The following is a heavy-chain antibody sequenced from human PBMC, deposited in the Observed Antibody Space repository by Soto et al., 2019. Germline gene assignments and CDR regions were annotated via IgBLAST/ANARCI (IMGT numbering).Heavy chain of an antibody. CDR2: ISGSGGST. CDR1: GFTFSNYA. J-gene: IGHJ4*02. Sequence: SLRLSCAASGFTFSNYAVTWVRQAPGKGLEWVSTISGSGGSTYYADSVKGRFTISRDNSKNTLYLQMNSLRAEDTAVYYCAKEQGRSWYEIDYWGQGTLVTVSS. CDR3: AKEQGRSWYEIDY. V-gene: IGHV3-23*01. D-gene: IGHD6-13*01.